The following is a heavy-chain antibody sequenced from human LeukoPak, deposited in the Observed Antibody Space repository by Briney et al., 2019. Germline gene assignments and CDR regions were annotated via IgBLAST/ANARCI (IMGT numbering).Heavy chain of an antibody. V-gene: IGHV3-15*01. Sequence: GGSLRLSCAASGFSFSSVYMSWVRQAPGKGLEWVGRIKSKTEGGTADYAAPVKGRFSISRDDSINTVYLEMNSLKNEDTAVYYCTTYRSYSDYWGQGALVTVSS. CDR3: TTYRSYSDY. CDR2: IKSKTEGGTA. CDR1: GFSFSSVY. D-gene: IGHD1-14*01. J-gene: IGHJ4*02.